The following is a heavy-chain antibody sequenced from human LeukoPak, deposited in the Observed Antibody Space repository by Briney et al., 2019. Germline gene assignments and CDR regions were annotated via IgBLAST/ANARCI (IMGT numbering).Heavy chain of an antibody. D-gene: IGHD3-10*01. J-gene: IGHJ6*03. CDR2: IGTAGDT. CDR1: GFTFNTYD. CDR3: ARGRSQCYMDV. Sequence: GGSLRLSCAASGFTFNTYDMHWVRQATGKGLEWVSAIGTAGDTYYPGSVKGRFTISRENVRNSLYLQMNSLRAGDTAVYYCARGRSQCYMDVWGKGTTVTVSS. V-gene: IGHV3-13*01.